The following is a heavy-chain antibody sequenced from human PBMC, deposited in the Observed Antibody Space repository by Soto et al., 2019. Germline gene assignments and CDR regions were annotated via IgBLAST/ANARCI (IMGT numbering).Heavy chain of an antibody. CDR2: IIPIFGAA. CDR1: GGTFSSYA. J-gene: IGHJ4*02. Sequence: SVKVSCKASGGTFSSYAISWVRQAPGQGLEWMGGIIPIFGAANYAQKPQGRVTMTTDTSTSTAYMELRSLRSDDTAVYYCARGGSYYFDYWGQGTLVTVSS. CDR3: ARGGSYYFDY. D-gene: IGHD1-26*01. V-gene: IGHV1-69*05.